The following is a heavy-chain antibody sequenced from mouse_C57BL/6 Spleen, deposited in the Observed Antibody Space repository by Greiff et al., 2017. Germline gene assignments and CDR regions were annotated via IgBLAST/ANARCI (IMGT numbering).Heavy chain of an antibody. Sequence: EVKVEESGPGLVKPSQSLSLTCSVTGYSITSGYYWNWIRQFPGNKLEWMGYISYDGSNNYNPSLKNRISITRDTSKNQFFLKLNSVTTEDTATYYCAREITTAYFDYWGQGTTLTVSS. CDR3: AREITTAYFDY. V-gene: IGHV3-6*01. J-gene: IGHJ2*01. CDR2: ISYDGSN. D-gene: IGHD1-2*01. CDR1: GYSITSGYY.